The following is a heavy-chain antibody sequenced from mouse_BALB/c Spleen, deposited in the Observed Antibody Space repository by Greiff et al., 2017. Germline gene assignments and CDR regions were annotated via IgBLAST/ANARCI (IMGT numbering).Heavy chain of an antibody. D-gene: IGHD1-2*01. Sequence: VKLVESGPGLVAPSQSLSITCTVSGFSLTSYGVHWVRQPPGKGLEWLGVIWAGGSTNYNSALMSRLSISKDNSKSQVFLKMNSLQTDDTAMYYCARDLLLRLAWFAYWGQGTLVTVSA. V-gene: IGHV2-9*02. CDR2: IWAGGST. J-gene: IGHJ3*01. CDR3: ARDLLLRLAWFAY. CDR1: GFSLTSYG.